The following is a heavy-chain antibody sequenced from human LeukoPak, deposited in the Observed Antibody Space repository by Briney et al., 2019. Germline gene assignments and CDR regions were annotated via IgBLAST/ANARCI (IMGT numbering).Heavy chain of an antibody. V-gene: IGHV3-7*03. J-gene: IGHJ6*02. CDR1: GFTYSDYW. Sequence: GGSLRLSCVASGFTYSDYWMSWVRQGPGKGLEWVATIKGDGSVKNYVDSVKGRFTISRDNAKNSVFLQMDSLRVEDTAVYYCARFLDYYYGMDVWGQGTTVTVSS. CDR2: IKGDGSVK. CDR3: ARFLDYYYGMDV.